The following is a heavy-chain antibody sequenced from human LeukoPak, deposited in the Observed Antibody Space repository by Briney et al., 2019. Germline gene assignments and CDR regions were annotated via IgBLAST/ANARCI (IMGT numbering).Heavy chain of an antibody. CDR3: ARSRPHCSGGSCYRSYAFDT. CDR2: ISSSGSTI. CDR1: GFTFSSYE. D-gene: IGHD2-15*01. J-gene: IGHJ3*02. Sequence: GGSLRLSCAASGFTFSSYEMNWVRQAPGKGLEWVSYISSSGSTIYYADSVKGRFTISRDNAKNSLYLQMNSLRAEDTAVYYCARSRPHCSGGSCYRSYAFDTWGQGTMVTVSS. V-gene: IGHV3-48*03.